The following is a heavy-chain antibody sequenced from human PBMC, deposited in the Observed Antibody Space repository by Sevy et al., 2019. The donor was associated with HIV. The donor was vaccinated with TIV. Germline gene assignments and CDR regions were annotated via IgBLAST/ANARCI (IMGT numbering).Heavy chain of an antibody. V-gene: IGHV3-48*02. Sequence: GGSLRLSCAASGFTFSSYSMNWVRQAPGKGLEWVSYISSSSSTIYYAYSVKGRFTISRDKAKNSLYLQMNSLRDEDTAVYYCARDYYDSSGYSGTPSYAIAFDIWGQGTMVTVSS. CDR3: ARDYYDSSGYSGTPSYAIAFDI. D-gene: IGHD3-22*01. J-gene: IGHJ3*02. CDR1: GFTFSSYS. CDR2: ISSSSSTI.